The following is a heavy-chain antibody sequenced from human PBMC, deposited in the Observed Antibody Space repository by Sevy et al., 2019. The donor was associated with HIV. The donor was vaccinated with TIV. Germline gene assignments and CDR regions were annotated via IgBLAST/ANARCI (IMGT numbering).Heavy chain of an antibody. CDR3: VIDGVAYGSGCCCIDY. Sequence: GGSLRLSCAISGFIVNDKYIIWVRQAPGKGLEWVSVIFSSGSTYYADSAKGRFTISRDNSKNTVYLQMNSERAEDTAANDGVIDGVAYGSGCCCIDYWGQGTLVTVSS. V-gene: IGHV3-66*02. CDR2: IFSSGST. D-gene: IGHD6-25*01. CDR1: GFIVNDKY. J-gene: IGHJ4*02.